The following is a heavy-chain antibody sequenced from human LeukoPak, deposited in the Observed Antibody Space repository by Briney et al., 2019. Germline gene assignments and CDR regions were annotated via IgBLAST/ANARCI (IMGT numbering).Heavy chain of an antibody. CDR1: GFVFTIYT. V-gene: IGHV3-48*01. D-gene: IGHD4-17*01. J-gene: IGHJ4*02. Sequence: GGSLRLSCSASGFVFTIYTMYWVRQAPGKGPEYVSTISGSGNGFSIYYADSVKGRFTISRDNAKNSLYLQMNSLRAEDTAVYYCARIMTTVTTVENWGQGTLVTVSS. CDR2: ISGSGNGFSI. CDR3: ARIMTTVTTVEN.